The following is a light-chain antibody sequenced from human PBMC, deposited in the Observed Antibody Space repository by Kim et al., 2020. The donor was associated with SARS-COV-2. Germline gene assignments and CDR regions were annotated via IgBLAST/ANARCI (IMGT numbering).Light chain of an antibody. J-gene: IGKJ2*04. Sequence: SLSPGDRATLSCRASQTIYNNYLSWYKQRPGQTPRLLVYGAMNRANGIPDRFSGGGSGADFTLTIDRLEAEDFATYFCLQYMSSRSFGQGTKLEI. CDR2: GAM. V-gene: IGKV3-20*01. CDR3: LQYMSSRS. CDR1: QTIYNNY.